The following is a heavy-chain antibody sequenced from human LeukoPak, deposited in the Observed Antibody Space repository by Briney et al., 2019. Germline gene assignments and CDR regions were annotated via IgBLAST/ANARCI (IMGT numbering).Heavy chain of an antibody. CDR3: ARAHYYDSSGYYDSY. CDR1: GFTFSSYA. V-gene: IGHV3-30*04. J-gene: IGHJ4*02. CDR2: IPYDGTNE. D-gene: IGHD3-22*01. Sequence: PERSLRLSCVASGFTFSSYAMHWVRQAPGKGLEWVAVIPYDGTNEYYADSVKGRFTISRDNSKNTLYLQMNSLRTDDTAVYYCARAHYYDSSGYYDSYWGQGTLVTVSS.